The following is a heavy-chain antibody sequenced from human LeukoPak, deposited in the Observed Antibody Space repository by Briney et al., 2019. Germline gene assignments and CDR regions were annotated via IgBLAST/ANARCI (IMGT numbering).Heavy chain of an antibody. D-gene: IGHD6-25*01. Sequence: NPSETLSFTCAVPGYSISSGYYWGWIRQPPGTGLEWIGSIYHSGSPYYNPSLKSRVTLSVDTSKNQFSLKLSSVTAADTAVYYCAREHRGISARVRGQGTLVTVSS. V-gene: IGHV4-38-2*02. CDR3: AREHRGISARV. CDR2: IYHSGSP. J-gene: IGHJ4*02. CDR1: GYSISSGYY.